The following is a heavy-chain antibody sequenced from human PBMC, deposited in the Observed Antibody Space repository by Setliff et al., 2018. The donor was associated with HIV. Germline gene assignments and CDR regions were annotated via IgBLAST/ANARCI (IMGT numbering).Heavy chain of an antibody. V-gene: IGHV1-46*01. Sequence: ASVKVSCKASGYSFTGYYIHWVRQVPGQGLEWMGIIHPSAGTTTYAQKFQGRVTMTREASARTLYMELNSLRSEDTAVYYCAKFIVPHRFTGGPLDYWGQGTLVTVSS. D-gene: IGHD2-15*01. J-gene: IGHJ4*02. CDR1: GYSFTGYY. CDR2: IHPSAGTT. CDR3: AKFIVPHRFTGGPLDY.